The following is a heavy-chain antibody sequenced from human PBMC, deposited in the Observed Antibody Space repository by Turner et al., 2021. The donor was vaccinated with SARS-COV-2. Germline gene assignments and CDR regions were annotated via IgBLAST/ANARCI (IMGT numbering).Heavy chain of an antibody. J-gene: IGHJ3*01. D-gene: IGHD3-9*01. Sequence: QVQVVQSGAEVKQPGASVKVSCKVSATTLTKLAIHWVRQSPGKGLEGMGGFDFENGETMNAQGFQGRLTLTADTSTNTAYMEMSSLRSEDTAIYDCAKLGVTESLLIIDAFDRWGQGTWVTVSS. CDR3: AKLGVTESLLIIDAFDR. CDR2: FDFENGET. CDR1: ATTLTKLA. V-gene: IGHV1-24*01.